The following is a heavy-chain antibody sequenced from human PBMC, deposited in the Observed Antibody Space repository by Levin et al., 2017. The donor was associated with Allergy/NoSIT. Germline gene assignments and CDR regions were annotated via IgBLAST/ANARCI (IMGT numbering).Heavy chain of an antibody. CDR1: GFTFSEYA. V-gene: IGHV3-23*01. CDR2: ITGGGSDT. Sequence: GGSLRLSCAASGFTFSEYAMTWVRQAPGKGLEWVSVITGGGSDTYYGDSVKGRFTVSRDNSKNTLYLELNGLRADDTAVYYCAKKQGGTTGFSFDVWGQGTMVTVSS. D-gene: IGHD1/OR15-1a*01. CDR3: AKKQGGTTGFSFDV. J-gene: IGHJ3*01.